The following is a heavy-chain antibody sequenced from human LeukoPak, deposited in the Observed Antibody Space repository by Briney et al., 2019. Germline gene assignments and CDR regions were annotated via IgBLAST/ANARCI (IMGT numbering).Heavy chain of an antibody. CDR1: GFTFSGSA. CDR3: TRHGGLPTGDYYYYGMDV. CDR2: IRSKANSYAT. J-gene: IGHJ6*02. V-gene: IGHV3-73*01. Sequence: SGGSLKLSCAASGFTFSGSAMHWVRQASGKGLEWVGRIRSKANSYATAYAASVKGRFTISRDDSKNTAYLQMNSPKTEDTAVYYCTRHGGLPTGDYYYYGMDVWGQGTTVTVSS. D-gene: IGHD3-16*01.